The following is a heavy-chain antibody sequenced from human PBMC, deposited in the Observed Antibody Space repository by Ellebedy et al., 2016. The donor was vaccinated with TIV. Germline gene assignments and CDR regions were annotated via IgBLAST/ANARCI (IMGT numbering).Heavy chain of an antibody. CDR3: ARVGSRGDAFDI. D-gene: IGHD5/OR15-5a*01. CDR1: GFTFSSYA. V-gene: IGHV3-30-3*01. CDR2: ISYDGSNK. Sequence: GESLKISCAASGFTFSSYAMHWVRQAPGKGLEWVAVISYDGSNKYYADSVKGRFTISRDNSKNPLYLQMNSLRAEDTAVYYCARVGSRGDAFDIWGQGTMVTVSS. J-gene: IGHJ3*02.